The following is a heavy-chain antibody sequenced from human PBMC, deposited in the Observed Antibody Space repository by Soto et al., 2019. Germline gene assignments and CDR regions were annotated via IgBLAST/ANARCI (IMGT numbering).Heavy chain of an antibody. D-gene: IGHD6-19*01. J-gene: IGHJ4*02. CDR1: GFSLSTSGVG. CDR2: IYWDDDK. V-gene: IGHV2-5*02. Sequence: QITLKESGPTLVKSTQTLTLTCTFSGFSLSTSGVGVGWIRQPPGKALEWLALIYWDDDKRYSPSLKSRLTITKDTSKNQVVLTMTNMDPLDTATYYCAHQQWLVHFDYWGQGTLVTVSS. CDR3: AHQQWLVHFDY.